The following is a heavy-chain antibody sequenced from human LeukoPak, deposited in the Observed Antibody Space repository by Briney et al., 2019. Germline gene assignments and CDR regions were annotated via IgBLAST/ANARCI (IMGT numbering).Heavy chain of an antibody. CDR2: ISSNGGST. CDR3: ARDGPDRGSFSFDY. Sequence: PGGSLRLSCAASGFTFSSYAMHWVRQAPGKGLEYVSAISSNGGSTYYANSVKGRFTISRDNSKNTLYLQMGSLRAEDMAVYYCARDGPDRGSFSFDYWGQGTLVTVSS. D-gene: IGHD5/OR15-5a*01. V-gene: IGHV3-64*01. J-gene: IGHJ4*02. CDR1: GFTFSSYA.